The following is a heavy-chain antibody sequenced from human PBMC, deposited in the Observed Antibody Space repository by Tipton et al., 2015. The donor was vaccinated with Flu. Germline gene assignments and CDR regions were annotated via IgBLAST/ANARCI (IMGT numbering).Heavy chain of an antibody. J-gene: IGHJ6*02. CDR3: VRDAGVVGAFYGMDA. CDR1: GFTFSRHT. V-gene: IGHV3-21*01. D-gene: IGHD3-3*01. Sequence: SLRLSCAASGFTFSRHTMNWVRQAPGKGLEWVSSIDKSSSNIFYADSLKGRFTISRDNGKNSLSLQMNSLRVEDTAVYYCVRDAGVVGAFYGMDAWGQGTTVTVSS. CDR2: IDKSSSNI.